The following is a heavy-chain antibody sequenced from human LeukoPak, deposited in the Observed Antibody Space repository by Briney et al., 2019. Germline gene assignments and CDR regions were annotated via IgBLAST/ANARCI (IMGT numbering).Heavy chain of an antibody. D-gene: IGHD3-22*01. CDR2: IRSSSSYI. J-gene: IGHJ5*02. V-gene: IGHV3-21*01. CDR1: GFTFSSHS. CDR3: ARDPTNYYDSSGSLPASWFDP. Sequence: PGGSRSLSCAASGFTFSSHSMNWVRHARGKGGVWVSYIRSSSSYIYYAGSVKGRFTISRDNAKNSLYLQMNSLRAEDTAVSYCARDPTNYYDSSGSLPASWFDPWGQGTLVTVSS.